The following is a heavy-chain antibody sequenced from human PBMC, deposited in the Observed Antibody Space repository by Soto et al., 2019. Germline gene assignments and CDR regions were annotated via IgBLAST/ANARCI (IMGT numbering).Heavy chain of an antibody. J-gene: IGHJ4*02. CDR3: AKDTITMIVY. CDR1: GFTFENYA. D-gene: IGHD3-22*01. Sequence: GGSLRLSCVASGFTFENYAMSWVRQAPGKGLEWVSAISGSGGSTYYADSVKGRFTISRDNSKNTLYLQMNSLRAEDTAVYYCAKDTITMIVYWGQGTLVTVSS. CDR2: ISGSGGST. V-gene: IGHV3-23*01.